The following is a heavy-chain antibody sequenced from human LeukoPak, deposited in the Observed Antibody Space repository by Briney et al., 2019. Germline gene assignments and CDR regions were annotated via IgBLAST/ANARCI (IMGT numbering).Heavy chain of an antibody. CDR2: INHSGST. Sequence: SETLSLTCAVYGESFSGYYWSWIRQPPGKGLEWIGEINHSGSTNYNPSLKSRVTISVDTSKNQFSLKLSSVTAADTAVYYCARGHRYFDWLLYYVLNAFDIWGQGTMVTVSS. CDR1: GESFSGYY. D-gene: IGHD3-9*01. CDR3: ARGHRYFDWLLYYVLNAFDI. V-gene: IGHV4-34*01. J-gene: IGHJ3*02.